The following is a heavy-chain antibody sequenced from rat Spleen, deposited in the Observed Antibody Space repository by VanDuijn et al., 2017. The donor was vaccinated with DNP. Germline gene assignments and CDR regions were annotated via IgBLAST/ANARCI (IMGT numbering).Heavy chain of an antibody. V-gene: IGHV5-20*01. CDR2: ISTSGDTT. J-gene: IGHJ3*01. CDR1: GFTFSDFN. CDR3: TTGFDYGGYRDNWFAY. Sequence: EVQLVESGGGLVQPGRSLKLSCAASGFTFSDFNMAWVRQTPKKGLECVATISTSGDTTYYPDSVKGRFTISRDNAKSSLYLQMISLRSEDTAAYYCTTGFDYGGYRDNWFAYWGQGTLVTVSS. D-gene: IGHD1-11*01.